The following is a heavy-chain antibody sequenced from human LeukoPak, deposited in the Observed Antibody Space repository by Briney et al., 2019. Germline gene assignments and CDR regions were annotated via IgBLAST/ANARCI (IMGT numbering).Heavy chain of an antibody. CDR1: GFTFSNYA. CDR2: IGIRDTST. J-gene: IGHJ4*02. D-gene: IGHD6-19*01. Sequence: GGSLKLSCAASGFTFSNYAMTWVRQAPGKGLEWVSIIGIRDTSTYYADSVKGRFTISRDNSKNTLFLQMNSLRVEDTAVYYCGRSTSGRNFFDYWGQGNLVTVSS. V-gene: IGHV3-23*01. CDR3: GRSTSGRNFFDY.